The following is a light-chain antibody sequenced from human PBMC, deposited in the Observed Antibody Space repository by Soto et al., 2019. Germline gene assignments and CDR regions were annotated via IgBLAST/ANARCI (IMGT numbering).Light chain of an antibody. J-gene: IGKJ5*01. CDR1: HGISSY. CDR3: HQSYNTYRVT. V-gene: IGKV1-39*01. Sequence: IHLTQSPSSLSASVGDRVTITCRASHGISSYLAWYQQKPGKAPQLLIYTASSLQSGVPSRFSGSGSGTDFTLTISSRQPEDFATYYCHQSYNTYRVTFGQGTRLEIK. CDR2: TAS.